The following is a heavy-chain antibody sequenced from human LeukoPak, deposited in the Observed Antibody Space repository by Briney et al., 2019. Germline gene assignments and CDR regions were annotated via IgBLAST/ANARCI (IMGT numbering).Heavy chain of an antibody. V-gene: IGHV3-21*01. D-gene: IGHD6-19*01. CDR2: ITSSSSYI. CDR3: ARDLVVAGPVWFDP. CDR1: GFTFSTYW. Sequence: KAGGSLRLSCTASGFTFSTYWMDWVRPAPGKGLEWVSSITSSSSYIYYADSVNGRFTISRDNAKNSLYLQMNSLRAEDTAVYYCARDLVVAGPVWFDPWGQGTLVTVSS. J-gene: IGHJ5*02.